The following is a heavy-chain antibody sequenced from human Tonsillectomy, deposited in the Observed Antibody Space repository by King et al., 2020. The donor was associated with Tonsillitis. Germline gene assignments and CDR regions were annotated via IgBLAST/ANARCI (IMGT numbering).Heavy chain of an antibody. CDR2: MNPNSGDT. J-gene: IGHJ6*02. CDR1: GYTFTSYD. Sequence: QLVQSGAEVKKPGASVKVSCKASGYTFTSYDINWVRQATGQGLEWMGWMNPNSGDTGYAQKFQGRVTMTRNTSISTAYMELSSLRSEDTAVYYCVSARCSGGSCSAPIYYYGMDGGGQGTTATVS. D-gene: IGHD2-15*01. CDR3: VSARCSGGSCSAPIYYYGMDG. V-gene: IGHV1-8*02.